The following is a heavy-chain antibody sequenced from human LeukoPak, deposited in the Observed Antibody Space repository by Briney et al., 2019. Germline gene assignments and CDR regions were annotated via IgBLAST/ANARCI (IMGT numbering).Heavy chain of an antibody. D-gene: IGHD5-24*01. J-gene: IGHJ4*02. V-gene: IGHV1-18*01. CDR2: ISAYNGNT. Sequence: ASVKVSCKASGYTFTGYYMHWVRQAPGQGLEWMGWISAYNGNTNYAQKLQGRVTMTTDTSTSTAYMELRSLRSDDTAVYYCARGGGWADGYSPIDFWGQGTLVTVSS. CDR3: ARGGGWADGYSPIDF. CDR1: GYTFTGYY.